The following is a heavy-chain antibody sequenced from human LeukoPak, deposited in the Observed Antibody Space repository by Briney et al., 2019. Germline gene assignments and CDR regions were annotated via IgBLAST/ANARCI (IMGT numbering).Heavy chain of an antibody. D-gene: IGHD2-2*01. CDR2: QNHSGNT. CDR1: GGSTSGDY. J-gene: IGHJ4*02. Sequence: SESLSLICAVYGGSTSGDYWSWICQPPGKGLEWSGEQNHSGNTDYNPSLKSRVTISVDTSNNKLSLKLTSVTAADTAVYYCARELGYCSGSNCYGGVFDYWGQGSLVTVSS. CDR3: ARELGYCSGSNCYGGVFDY. V-gene: IGHV4-34*01.